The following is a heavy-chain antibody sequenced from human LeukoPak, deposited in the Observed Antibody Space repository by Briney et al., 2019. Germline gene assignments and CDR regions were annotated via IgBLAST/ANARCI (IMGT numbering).Heavy chain of an antibody. D-gene: IGHD2-2*02. CDR1: GFTFSTYA. J-gene: IGHJ4*02. V-gene: IGHV3-23*01. Sequence: GGSLRLSCAASGFTFSTYAMNWVRQAPGRGLEWVSAISDSAGTTYYADSVKGRFTISRDNAKNTLYLQMNSLRAEDTAVYYCARAFHIVVVPAAIGDYWGQGTLVTVSS. CDR2: ISDSAGTT. CDR3: ARAFHIVVVPAAIGDY.